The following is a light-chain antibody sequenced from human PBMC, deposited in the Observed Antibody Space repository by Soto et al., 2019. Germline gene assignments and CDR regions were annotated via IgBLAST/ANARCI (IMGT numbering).Light chain of an antibody. CDR3: SSYTSSTAYV. CDR1: SSDVGGYNY. CDR2: EVT. Sequence: ALTQPASVSGSPGQSITISCTGTSSDVGGYNYVSWYQLHPGKAPKLILYEVTNRPSGVSARFSGSKSGNTASLTISGLQAEDEADYYCSSYTSSTAYVFGTGTKVTVL. J-gene: IGLJ1*01. V-gene: IGLV2-14*01.